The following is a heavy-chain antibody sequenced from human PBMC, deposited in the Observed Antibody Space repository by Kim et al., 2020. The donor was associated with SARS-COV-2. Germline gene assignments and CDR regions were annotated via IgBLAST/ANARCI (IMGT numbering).Heavy chain of an antibody. CDR1: GFSFGTYA. J-gene: IGHJ4*02. CDR2: ISGPGGNT. Sequence: GGSLRLSCATSGFSFGTYAMSWVRQAPGKGLECVSAISGPGGNTFYADSVKGRFTISRDNSKNTLYLQMDSLRAEDTAVYYCAKDPGVVPYHYFDFWGQGTLVAVSS. CDR3: AKDPGVVPYHYFDF. V-gene: IGHV3-23*01. D-gene: IGHD2-21*01.